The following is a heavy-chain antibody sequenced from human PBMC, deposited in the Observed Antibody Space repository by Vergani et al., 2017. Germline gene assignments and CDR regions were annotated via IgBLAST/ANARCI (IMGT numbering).Heavy chain of an antibody. D-gene: IGHD5-18*01. V-gene: IGHV4-4*03. CDR2: IYHSGST. CDR3: ARVGLQLWRTVDI. Sequence: QVQLQESGPGLVKPPGTLSLTCAVSGGSISDTHWWSWVRQSPGKGLEWIGEIYHSGSTNYNPSLQSRVTISVDKSKSQFSLRLTSVTAADTAVYYCARVGLQLWRTVDIWGQGTMVTVSS. J-gene: IGHJ3*02. CDR1: GGSISDTHW.